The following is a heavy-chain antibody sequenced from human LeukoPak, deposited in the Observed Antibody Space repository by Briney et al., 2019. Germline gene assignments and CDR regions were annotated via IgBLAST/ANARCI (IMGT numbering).Heavy chain of an antibody. CDR3: ARRHLERFLLGYCSGGSCYLGWFDP. D-gene: IGHD2-15*01. J-gene: IGHJ5*02. V-gene: IGHV3-30*02. CDR2: TRYDGTDE. Sequence: GGSLRLSCAVSGFTFSSYGMHWVRQAPGKGLEWVAFTRYDGTDEHYADSVKGRFTISRDNSKNTLYLQMSGLRAEDTAVYYCARRHLERFLLGYCSGGSCYLGWFDPWGQGTLVTVSS. CDR1: GFTFSSYG.